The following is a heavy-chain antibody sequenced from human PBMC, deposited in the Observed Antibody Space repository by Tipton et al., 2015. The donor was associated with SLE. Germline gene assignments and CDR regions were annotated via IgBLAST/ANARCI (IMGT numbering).Heavy chain of an antibody. CDR3: ARADEYHDGSGHYLDAFDI. Sequence: QVQLVQSGAEVKKPGASVKVSCRTSGYTFTSLGITWVRQAPGQGLEWMGWISTYSGNTYYAQRVQDRVTMTTDTSTSTAYMELRSLRSDDTAVYYCARADEYHDGSGHYLDAFDIWGQGTMVTVSS. CDR2: ISTYSGNT. CDR1: GYTFTSLG. D-gene: IGHD3-22*01. V-gene: IGHV1-18*01. J-gene: IGHJ3*02.